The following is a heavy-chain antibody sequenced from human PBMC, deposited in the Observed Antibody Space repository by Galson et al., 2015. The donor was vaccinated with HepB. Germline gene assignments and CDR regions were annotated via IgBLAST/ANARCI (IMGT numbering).Heavy chain of an antibody. CDR1: DYTFTSYG. Sequence: SVKVSCKASDYTFTSYGITWVRQAPGQGLEWMGWISVYDGYTKYAQKFEGRVTMTTDTSTSTAYMELRSLRSDDTTVYYCARTIALRGWFDPWGQGTLVTVSS. J-gene: IGHJ5*02. V-gene: IGHV1-18*01. CDR2: ISVYDGYT. D-gene: IGHD3-10*01. CDR3: ARTIALRGWFDP.